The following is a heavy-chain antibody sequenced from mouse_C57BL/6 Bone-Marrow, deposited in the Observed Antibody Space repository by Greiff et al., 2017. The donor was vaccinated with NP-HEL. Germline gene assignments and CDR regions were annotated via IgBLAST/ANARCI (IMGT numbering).Heavy chain of an antibody. J-gene: IGHJ3*01. D-gene: IGHD2-5*01. CDR2: ISDGGSYT. Sequence: EVKLVESGGGLVKPGGSLKLSCAASGFTFSSYAMSWVRQTPEKRLEWVATISDGGSYTYYPDNVKGRFTISRDNAKNNLYLQMSHLKSEDTAMYYCARGDSNYGAWFAYWGQGTLVTVSA. V-gene: IGHV5-4*03. CDR1: GFTFSSYA. CDR3: ARGDSNYGAWFAY.